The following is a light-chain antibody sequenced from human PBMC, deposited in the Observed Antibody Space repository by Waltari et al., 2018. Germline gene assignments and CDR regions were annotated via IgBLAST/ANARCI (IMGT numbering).Light chain of an antibody. Sequence: EIVLTQSPGTLSLSPGERATLPCRAGQSVSSSYLAWYQQKPGQAPRLLIYGASSRATGIPDRFSGSGAGTDFTLTISRLEPEDFAVYYCQQYGSSPWTFGQGTKVEIK. J-gene: IGKJ1*01. V-gene: IGKV3-20*01. CDR1: QSVSSSY. CDR2: GAS. CDR3: QQYGSSPWT.